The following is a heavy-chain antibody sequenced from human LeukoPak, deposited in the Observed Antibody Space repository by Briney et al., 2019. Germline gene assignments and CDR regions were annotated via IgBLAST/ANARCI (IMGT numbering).Heavy chain of an antibody. V-gene: IGHV1-24*01. D-gene: IGHD6-19*01. CDR2: FDPEDGET. CDR3: ATDSGISVEYYYYGMDV. J-gene: IGHJ6*02. Sequence: ASVKVSCKVSGYTLTELSMHWVRQAPGTGLGWWGGFDPEDGETIYAPKFQGRVTMNEDTSTDTAYMELSSLRSEDTAVYYCATDSGISVEYYYYGMDVWGQGTTVTVSS. CDR1: GYTLTELS.